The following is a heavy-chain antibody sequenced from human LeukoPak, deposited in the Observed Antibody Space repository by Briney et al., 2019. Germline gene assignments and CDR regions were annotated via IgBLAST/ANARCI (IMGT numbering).Heavy chain of an antibody. J-gene: IGHJ4*02. V-gene: IGHV1-24*01. CDR3: ATMVGRRWLQLSYYFDY. D-gene: IGHD5-24*01. CDR1: GYTLTELP. Sequence: ASVKVSCKVSGYTLTELPMHWVRQAPGKGLEWMGGFDPEDGETIYAQKFQGRVTMTEDTSTDTAYMELSSLRSEDTAVYYCATMVGRRWLQLSYYFDYWGQGTLVTVSS. CDR2: FDPEDGET.